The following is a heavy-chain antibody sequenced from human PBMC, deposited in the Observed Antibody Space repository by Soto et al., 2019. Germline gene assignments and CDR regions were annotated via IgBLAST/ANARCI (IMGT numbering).Heavy chain of an antibody. V-gene: IGHV4-59*01. Sequence: SETLSLTCTFSGFSISSYYWNWIRQTPGKGLEWIGYIFYSGSTYYKPSLKSRVTMSVDTSKNQFSLKLSSVTAADTSVYYCARSLPYRGFDKWGQGTMVTVS. CDR3: ARSLPYRGFDK. CDR2: IFYSGST. J-gene: IGHJ3*01. CDR1: GFSISSYY. D-gene: IGHD1-26*01.